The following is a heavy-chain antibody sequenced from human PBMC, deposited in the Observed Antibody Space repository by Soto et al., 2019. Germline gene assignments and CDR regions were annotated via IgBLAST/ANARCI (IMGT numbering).Heavy chain of an antibody. CDR1: GFTFSTSN. CDR2: ISSSGDAI. V-gene: IGHV3-48*01. D-gene: IGHD2-2*01. Sequence: EVQLEETGGGLVQPGWSLRLSCAASGFTFSTSNMMWVRQAPGKGLEWISFISSSGDAIYYADSVRGRFTISRDNGKSSLDMQMNSLRCEDTAVYYCVIGSYGMVPPSWGQGTLVTVSS. J-gene: IGHJ5*02. CDR3: VIGSYGMVPPS.